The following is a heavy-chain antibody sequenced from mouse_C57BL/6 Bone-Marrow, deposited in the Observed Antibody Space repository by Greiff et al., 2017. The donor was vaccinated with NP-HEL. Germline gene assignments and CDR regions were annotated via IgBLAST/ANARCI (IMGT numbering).Heavy chain of an antibody. V-gene: IGHV1-75*01. Sequence: VQLQQSGPELVKPGASVKISCKASGYTFTDYYINWVKQRPGQGLEWIGWIFPGSGSTYYNEKFKGKATLTVDKSSSTAYMLLSSLTSEDSAVYFCARDFPYYYGSSYAYYFDYWGQGTTLTVSS. D-gene: IGHD1-1*01. CDR1: GYTFTDYY. J-gene: IGHJ2*01. CDR2: IFPGSGST. CDR3: ARDFPYYYGSSYAYYFDY.